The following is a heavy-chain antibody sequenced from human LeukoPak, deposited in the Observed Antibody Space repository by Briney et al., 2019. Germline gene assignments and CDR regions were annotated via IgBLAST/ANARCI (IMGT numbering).Heavy chain of an antibody. CDR1: GFTFSSYA. CDR3: ARDLWNYYDSSGSHFDY. V-gene: IGHV3-30*04. Sequence: GGSLRLSCAASGFTFSSYAMHWVRQAPGKGLEWVAVISYDGSNKYYADSVKGRFTISRDNSKNTLYLQMNSLRAEDTAVYYCARDLWNYYDSSGSHFDYWGQGTLVTVSS. J-gene: IGHJ4*02. CDR2: ISYDGSNK. D-gene: IGHD3-22*01.